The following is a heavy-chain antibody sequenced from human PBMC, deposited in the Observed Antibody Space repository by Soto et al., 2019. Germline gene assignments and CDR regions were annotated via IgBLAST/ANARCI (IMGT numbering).Heavy chain of an antibody. CDR2: ISSTSSTV. Sequence: EVQLVEPGGGLVQPGGSLRLSCAASGFTFSTYSMNWVRQVPGKGLEWVSFISSTSSTVYYADSVKGRFTISRDNAKNSLYLQRGPPRAEDTAVYYCTTDRASPDSWGRGTLVTVSS. V-gene: IGHV3-48*01. CDR3: TTDRASPDS. J-gene: IGHJ4*02. CDR1: GFTFSTYS.